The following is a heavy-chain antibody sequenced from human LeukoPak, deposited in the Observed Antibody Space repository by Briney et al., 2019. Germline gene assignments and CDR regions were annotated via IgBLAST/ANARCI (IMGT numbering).Heavy chain of an antibody. CDR1: GGSISIYY. Sequence: SETLYLTCTVSGGSISIYYWSRIRQPPGKGLEWIGYIYYSGSTNYNPSLKSRVTISVDTSKNQFSLKLSSVTAADTAVYYCARRDGYKKYYFDYWGQGTWSPSPQ. J-gene: IGHJ4*02. D-gene: IGHD5-24*01. CDR2: IYYSGST. V-gene: IGHV4-59*01. CDR3: ARRDGYKKYYFDY.